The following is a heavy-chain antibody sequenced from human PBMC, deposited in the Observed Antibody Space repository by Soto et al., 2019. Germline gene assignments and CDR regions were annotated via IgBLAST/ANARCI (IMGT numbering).Heavy chain of an antibody. Sequence: QVQLVESGGGVVQPGRSLRLSCAASGFTFSDYGMHWVRQAPGKGLEWVAVVSNEGRTDYYADSVKGRFTISRDNSKXXXXXXXXXXXXXXXXXXXXXXXXXXXGASTSYRFDYWGQGTLVTVSS. D-gene: IGHD1-26*01. CDR2: VSNEGRTD. V-gene: IGHV3-30*03. J-gene: IGHJ4*02. CDR3: XXXXXXXGASTSYRFDY. CDR1: GFTFSDYG.